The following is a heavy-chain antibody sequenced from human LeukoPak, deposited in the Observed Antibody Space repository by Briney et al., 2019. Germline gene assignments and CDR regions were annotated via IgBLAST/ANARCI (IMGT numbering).Heavy chain of an antibody. CDR3: ARGYYYGSGTYEFGFDY. D-gene: IGHD3-10*01. CDR1: GYTFTSYG. V-gene: IGHV1-3*01. Sequence: GASVKVSCKASGYTFTSYGISWVRQAPGQRLEWMGWINAGNGNTKYSQKFQGRVTITRDTSASTAYMELSSLRSEDTAVYYCARGYYYGSGTYEFGFDYWGQGTLVTVSS. CDR2: INAGNGNT. J-gene: IGHJ4*02.